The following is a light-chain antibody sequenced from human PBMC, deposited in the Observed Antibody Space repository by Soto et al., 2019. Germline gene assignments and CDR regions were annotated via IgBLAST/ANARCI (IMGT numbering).Light chain of an antibody. CDR2: EVS. CDR1: SSDVGGYNY. J-gene: IGLJ1*01. V-gene: IGLV2-14*01. Sequence: QYALTQPASVSGSPGQSITISCTGTSSDVGGYNYVSWYQQHPGQAPKLIIYEVSNRPSGVSNRFSGSKSGNTASLTLSGLQAEDEADFYCSSYTSSRTYVFGTGTKVTVL. CDR3: SSYTSSRTYV.